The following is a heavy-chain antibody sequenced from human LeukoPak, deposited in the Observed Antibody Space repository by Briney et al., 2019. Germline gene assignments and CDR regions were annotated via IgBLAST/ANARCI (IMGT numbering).Heavy chain of an antibody. V-gene: IGHV4-31*03. CDR2: IYYSGST. CDR3: AGLVYAIQDYYYYMDV. Sequence: SETLSLTCTVSGGSISSGGYYWSWIRQHPGKGLEWIGCIYYSGSTYYNPSLKSRVTISVDTSKNQFSLKLSSVTAADTAVYYCAGLVYAIQDYYYYMDVWGKGATVTVSS. J-gene: IGHJ6*03. CDR1: GGSISSGGYY. D-gene: IGHD2-8*01.